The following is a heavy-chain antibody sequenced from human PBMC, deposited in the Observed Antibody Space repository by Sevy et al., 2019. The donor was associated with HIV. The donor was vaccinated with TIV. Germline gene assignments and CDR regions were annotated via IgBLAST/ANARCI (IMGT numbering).Heavy chain of an antibody. Sequence: SQTLSLTCVISGDSVSSNMAAWNWIRQSPSRGLEWLGRTYYRSKWYTDYAVSVKSRITINPDTSKNQVSLQLNSLTPEDTAVYYCTRGAHSLDYWGQGTLVTVSS. CDR3: TRGAHSLDY. D-gene: IGHD2-15*01. CDR1: GDSVSSNMAA. J-gene: IGHJ4*02. V-gene: IGHV6-1*01. CDR2: TYYRSKWYT.